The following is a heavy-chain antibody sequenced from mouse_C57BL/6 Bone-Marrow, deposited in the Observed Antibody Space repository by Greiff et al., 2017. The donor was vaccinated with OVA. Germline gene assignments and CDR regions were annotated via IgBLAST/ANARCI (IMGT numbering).Heavy chain of an antibody. CDR3: ARGTYYYGSSYYFDY. D-gene: IGHD1-1*01. Sequence: QVQLQQPGAELVMPGASVKLSCKASGYTFTSYWMHWVKQRPGQGLEWIGEIDPSDSYTNYNQKFKGKSTLTVDKSSSTAYMQLSSLTSEDSAVYYCARGTYYYGSSYYFDYWGQGTTLTVSS. CDR2: IDPSDSYT. CDR1: GYTFTSYW. J-gene: IGHJ2*01. V-gene: IGHV1-69*01.